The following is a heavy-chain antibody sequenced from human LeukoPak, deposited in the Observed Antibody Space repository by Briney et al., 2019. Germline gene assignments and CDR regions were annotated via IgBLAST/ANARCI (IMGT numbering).Heavy chain of an antibody. V-gene: IGHV3-33*01. J-gene: IGHJ4*02. D-gene: IGHD3-10*01. Sequence: GGSLRLSCAASGFTFSSYGMHWVRQAPGKGLEWVAVIWYDGSNKYYADSVKGRFTISRDNSKNTLYLQMNSLRAEDTAVYYCARDQYYYGSGFDYWGQGTLVTVSS. CDR1: GFTFSSYG. CDR3: ARDQYYYGSGFDY. CDR2: IWYDGSNK.